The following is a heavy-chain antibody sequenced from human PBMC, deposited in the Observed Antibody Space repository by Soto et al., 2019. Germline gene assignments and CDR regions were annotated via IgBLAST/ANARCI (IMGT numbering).Heavy chain of an antibody. J-gene: IGHJ3*02. CDR1: GGSISSYY. V-gene: IGHV4-59*01. CDR2: IYYSGST. Sequence: LETLSLTCTVSGGSISSYYWSWIRQPPGKGLEWIGYIYYSGSTNYNPSLKSRVTISVDTSKNQFSLKLSSVTAADTAVYYCARWADAFDIWGQGTMVTVSS. CDR3: ARWADAFDI.